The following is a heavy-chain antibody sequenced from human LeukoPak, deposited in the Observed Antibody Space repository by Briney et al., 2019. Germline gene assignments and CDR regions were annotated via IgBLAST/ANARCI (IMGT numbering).Heavy chain of an antibody. D-gene: IGHD5-18*01. Sequence: LSLTCTVSGGSISSYYWSWIRQPPGKGLEWISYTTTSGGFKIYADSVKGRFTISRDNAKNSLYLQLNSLRAEDTGLYYCAREIPMVKGDALDIWGQGTMVTVSS. CDR1: GGSISSYY. CDR3: AREIPMVKGDALDI. V-gene: IGHV3-11*06. CDR2: TTTSGGFK. J-gene: IGHJ3*02.